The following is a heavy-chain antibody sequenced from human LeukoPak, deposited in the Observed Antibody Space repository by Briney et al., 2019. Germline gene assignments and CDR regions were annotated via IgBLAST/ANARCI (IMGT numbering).Heavy chain of an antibody. CDR2: IKQDGSEK. D-gene: IGHD3-10*01. CDR1: GFSFSRYW. J-gene: IGHJ5*02. V-gene: IGHV3-7*04. CDR3: ARANMVRGVGSFFDRNWFDP. Sequence: PGGSLRLSCAASGFSFSRYWMSWVRQAPGKGLEWVANIKQDGSEKNYVESVKGRFTISRDNAKNSLYLQTNSLRAEDTAVYYCARANMVRGVGSFFDRNWFDPWGQGTLVTVSS.